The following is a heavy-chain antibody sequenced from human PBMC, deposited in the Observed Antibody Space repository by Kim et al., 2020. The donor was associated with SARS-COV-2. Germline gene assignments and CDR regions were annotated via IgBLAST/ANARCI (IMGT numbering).Heavy chain of an antibody. V-gene: IGHV4-39*01. CDR2: IYYSGST. D-gene: IGHD3-22*01. Sequence: SETLSLTCSVSGGSISSSSYYWGWIRQPPGKGLEWIGSIYYSGSTYYNPSLKSRVTISVDTSKNQFSLKLSSVTAADTAVYYCARLYDSSGYYYPAFDYWCQRTLVTVS. J-gene: IGHJ4*02. CDR3: ARLYDSSGYYYPAFDY. CDR1: GGSISSSSYY.